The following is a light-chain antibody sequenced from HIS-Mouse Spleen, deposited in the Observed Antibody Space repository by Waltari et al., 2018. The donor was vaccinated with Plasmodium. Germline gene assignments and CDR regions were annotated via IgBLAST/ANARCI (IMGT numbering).Light chain of an antibody. J-gene: IGKJ3*01. CDR1: RSVSSN. Sequence: EIVMTQSPATLSVSPGERATLSCRASRSVSSNLAWYQQKPGQAPRLLIYGASTRATDTPARFSGSGSGTEFTLTISSLQSEDFAVYYRQQYNNWSFTFGPGTKVDIK. CDR2: GAS. CDR3: QQYNNWSFT. V-gene: IGKV3D-15*01.